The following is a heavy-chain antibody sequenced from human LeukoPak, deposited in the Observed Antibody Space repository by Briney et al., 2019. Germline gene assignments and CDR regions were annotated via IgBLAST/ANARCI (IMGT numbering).Heavy chain of an antibody. Sequence: PGGSLRLSCAASGFTFSSYWMSWVRQASGKGLEWVGRIRSTANGYATAYAASVKGRFTISRDDSKNTAYLQMDSLKTEDTAVYYCTGNYYGSGSYAGFDYWGQGTLVTVSS. D-gene: IGHD3-10*01. J-gene: IGHJ4*02. CDR1: GFTFSSYW. CDR2: IRSTANGYAT. V-gene: IGHV3-73*01. CDR3: TGNYYGSGSYAGFDY.